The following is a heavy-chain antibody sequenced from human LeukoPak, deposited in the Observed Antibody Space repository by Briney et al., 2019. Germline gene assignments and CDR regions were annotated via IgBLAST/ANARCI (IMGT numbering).Heavy chain of an antibody. J-gene: IGHJ4*02. CDR2: ISLTGLT. CDR1: GGSISSSYW. D-gene: IGHD2-8*01. V-gene: IGHV4-4*02. Sequence: SETLSLTCAVSGGSISSSYWWSWVRQPPGKGLEWIGEISLTGLTHYNPSLESRVTVSLDKSKNQLSLNLTSVTAADTAVYYCSRENGAFSPFGYWGQGTLVTVLS. CDR3: SRENGAFSPFGY.